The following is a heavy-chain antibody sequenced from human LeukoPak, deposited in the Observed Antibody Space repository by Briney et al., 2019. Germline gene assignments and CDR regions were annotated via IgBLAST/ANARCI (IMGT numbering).Heavy chain of an antibody. D-gene: IGHD3-10*01. Sequence: GGSLRLSCAASGFTVSSNYVSWVRQAPGKGLEWVSVIYSGGSTYYADSVKGRFTISRDNSKNTLYLQMNSLRAEDTAVYYCARDTVEGNYHGSGLYYYYGMDVWGQGTTVTVSS. CDR3: ARDTVEGNYHGSGLYYYYGMDV. J-gene: IGHJ6*02. CDR2: IYSGGST. CDR1: GFTVSSNY. V-gene: IGHV3-66*01.